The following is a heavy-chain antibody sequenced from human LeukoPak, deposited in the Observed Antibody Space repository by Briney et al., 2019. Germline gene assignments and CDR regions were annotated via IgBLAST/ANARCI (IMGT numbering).Heavy chain of an antibody. J-gene: IGHJ4*02. CDR1: GFIFRNHA. CDR2: ISCCDGTT. D-gene: IGHD5-24*01. V-gene: IGHV3-23*01. Sequence: PGGSLRLSCAASGFIFRNHAMHWVRQAPGKGLEWISAISCCDGTTYYADSVKGRFTISRDNSRATLSLLMTGLRVEDTAIYYCAKEKGGEIFDDWGQGTLVTVSS. CDR3: AKEKGGEIFDD.